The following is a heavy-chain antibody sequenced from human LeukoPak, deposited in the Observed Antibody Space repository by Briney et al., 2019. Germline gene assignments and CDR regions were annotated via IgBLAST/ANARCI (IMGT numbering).Heavy chain of an antibody. D-gene: IGHD3-10*02. CDR1: GFTFGNFG. Sequence: GGSLRLSCAASGFTFGNFGMSWVRQAPGKGLEWVSAISGSGGSTYYADSVKGRFTISRDNAKNSLYLQMNSLRAEDTAVYYCAELGITMIGGVWGKGTTVTISS. J-gene: IGHJ6*04. CDR3: AELGITMIGGV. CDR2: ISGSGGST. V-gene: IGHV3-23*01.